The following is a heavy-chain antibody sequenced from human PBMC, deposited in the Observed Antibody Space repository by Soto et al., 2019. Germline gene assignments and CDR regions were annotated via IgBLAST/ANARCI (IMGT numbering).Heavy chain of an antibody. CDR1: GGSISSGDYY. J-gene: IGHJ6*02. Sequence: PSETLSLTCTVSGGSISSGDYYWSWIRQPPGKGLEWIGYIYYSGSTYYNPSLKSRVTISVDTSKNQFSLKLSSVTAADTAVYYCAIDPPYYYYGMDVWGQGTTVTVSS. CDR2: IYYSGST. V-gene: IGHV4-30-4*01. CDR3: AIDPPYYYYGMDV.